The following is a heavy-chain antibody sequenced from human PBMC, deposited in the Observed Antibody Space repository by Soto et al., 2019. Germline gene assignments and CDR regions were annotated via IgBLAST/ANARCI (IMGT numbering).Heavy chain of an antibody. CDR2: IYWDDDK. J-gene: IGHJ4*02. CDR3: AHRVLRTVFGLVTTTAIYFDF. Sequence: QITLKESGPTVVNPTETLTLTCTFSGFSLTTSGVGGGWVRQSPGKAPEWLALIYWDDDKRYSTSLNSRLIITKDTSKNPVVLTMANVDPADTATYSCAHRVLRTVFGLVTTTAIYFDFWGPGTPVVVSS. D-gene: IGHD3-3*01. CDR1: GFSLTTSGVG. V-gene: IGHV2-5*02.